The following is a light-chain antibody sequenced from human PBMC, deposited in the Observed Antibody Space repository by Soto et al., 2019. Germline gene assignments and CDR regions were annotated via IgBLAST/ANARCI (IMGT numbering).Light chain of an antibody. Sequence: DFQMTQSPSTLSASVGDRVTITCRASQNIRSRLAWFQQKPGKAPKLLIYDASSLESGVPQRFSGSGSGTEFTLTISSLQPDDFATYYCQQSYNMPRTFGQGTKVDI. V-gene: IGKV1-5*01. CDR2: DAS. CDR3: QQSYNMPRT. J-gene: IGKJ1*01. CDR1: QNIRSR.